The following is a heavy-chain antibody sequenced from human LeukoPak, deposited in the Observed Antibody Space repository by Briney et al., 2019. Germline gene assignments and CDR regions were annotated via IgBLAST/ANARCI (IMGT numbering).Heavy chain of an antibody. D-gene: IGHD6-13*01. CDR1: GFSFSSYG. V-gene: IGHV3-30*03. CDR3: ARGSIAAAGTAFDI. J-gene: IGHJ3*02. CDR2: ISDDGRNK. Sequence: PGGSLRLSCAASGFSFSSYGMHWVRQAQGKGLEWVGVISDDGRNKKYADSVKGRFTISRDNSKDTLYLQMNSLRAEDTAVYYCARGSIAAAGTAFDIWGQGTMVTVSS.